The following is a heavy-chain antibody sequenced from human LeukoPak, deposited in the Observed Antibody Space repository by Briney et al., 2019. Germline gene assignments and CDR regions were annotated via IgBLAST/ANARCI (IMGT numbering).Heavy chain of an antibody. D-gene: IGHD3-10*01. CDR3: ARGLRSGNERPYYFDY. J-gene: IGHJ4*02. CDR2: MNSNSGNT. V-gene: IGHV1-8*01. Sequence: ASVKVSCKASGYTFTSYDINWVRQATGQGLEWMGWMNSNSGNTGYAQKFQGRVTMTRNTSISTAYMELSSLRSEDTAVYYCARGLRSGNERPYYFDYWGQGTLVTVSS. CDR1: GYTFTSYD.